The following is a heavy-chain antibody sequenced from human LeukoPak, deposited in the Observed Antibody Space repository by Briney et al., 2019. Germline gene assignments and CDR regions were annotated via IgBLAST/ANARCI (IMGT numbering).Heavy chain of an antibody. CDR3: ARGIADPYSFDS. D-gene: IGHD6-13*01. CDR1: GGSINFYY. CDR2: TYPTGRP. Sequence: SETLSLTFCVSGGSINFYYWCWIPQRAGEGLEWIGRTYPTGRPNYSASLKRRVTMSVDKSKNQFYLNLSSVPAADTAVYYCARGIADPYSFDSWGEGTLVTVSS. V-gene: IGHV4-4*07. J-gene: IGHJ4*02.